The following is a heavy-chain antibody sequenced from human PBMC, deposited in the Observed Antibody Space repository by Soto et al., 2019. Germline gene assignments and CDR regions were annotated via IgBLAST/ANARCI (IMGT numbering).Heavy chain of an antibody. CDR3: AGEGALATFGVV. V-gene: IGHV4-59*01. D-gene: IGHD3-3*01. CDR2: VYYGGST. CDR1: GYSISSYY. Sequence: PSETLSLPCPVSGYSISSYYWTWIRQPPGRGLEWIGHVYYGGSTNYNPSLKSRVTISLDTSKNQFSLRLTSMTAADAAVYYCAGEGALATFGVVWGQGTRVTVSS. J-gene: IGHJ4*02.